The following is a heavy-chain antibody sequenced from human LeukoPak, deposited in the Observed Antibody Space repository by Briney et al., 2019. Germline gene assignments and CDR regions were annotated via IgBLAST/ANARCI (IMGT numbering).Heavy chain of an antibody. CDR3: VRSVPGGSGWMGSIEY. V-gene: IGHV3-23*01. J-gene: IGHJ4*02. D-gene: IGHD6-19*01. CDR1: GFTFSNHG. Sequence: GGSLRLSCAASGFTFSNHGMNWVRQAPGKGLEWLSGVSPPGGGTYYADSVKGRFTISRENAKNSLYLQMNSLRVGDTAVYYCVRSVPGGSGWMGSIEYWGQGTLVTVPS. CDR2: VSPPGGGT.